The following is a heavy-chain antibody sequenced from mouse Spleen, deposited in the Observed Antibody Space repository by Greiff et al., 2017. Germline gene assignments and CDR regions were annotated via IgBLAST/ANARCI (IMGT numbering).Heavy chain of an antibody. D-gene: IGHD1-1*01. V-gene: IGHV1-26*01. J-gene: IGHJ1*01. Sequence: VQLQQSGPELVKPGASVKISCKASGYTFTDYYMHWVKQSHGKSLEWIGDINPNNGGTNYNQKFKGKATLTVDTSSSTAYMERRSLTSEDSAVYYCGRVIDYYGYGYFDVWGAGTTLTVSS. CDR2: INPNNGGT. CDR3: GRVIDYYGYGYFDV. CDR1: GYTFTDYY.